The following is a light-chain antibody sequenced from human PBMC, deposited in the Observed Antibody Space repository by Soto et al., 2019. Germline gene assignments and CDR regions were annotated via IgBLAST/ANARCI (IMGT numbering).Light chain of an antibody. V-gene: IGKV1-39*01. CDR3: QQYGSSPPELT. CDR1: QTITKY. CDR2: AAS. Sequence: DIQMTQSPSSLSASVGDRVTITCRASQTITKYINWYQQRPGKAPKLLIYAASTLQSGVPSRFSGSGSGTDFTLTISGLQPEDFAVYYCQQYGSSPPELTFGGGTKVEIK. J-gene: IGKJ4*01.